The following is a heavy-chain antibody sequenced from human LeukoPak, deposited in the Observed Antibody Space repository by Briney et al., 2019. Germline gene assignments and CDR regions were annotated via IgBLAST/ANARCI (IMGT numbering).Heavy chain of an antibody. V-gene: IGHV3-33*01. J-gene: IGHJ6*03. CDR1: GFTFSNYG. CDR3: ARDSKEDFWSGYPYYYMDV. D-gene: IGHD3-3*01. Sequence: GGSLRLSGAASGFTFSNYGMHWVRQAPGKGLEWVAVIWYDRSNKYYADSVKGRFTISRDSSKSTLYLQMNSLRAEDTAVYYCARDSKEDFWSGYPYYYMDVWGKGTTVTVS. CDR2: IWYDRSNK.